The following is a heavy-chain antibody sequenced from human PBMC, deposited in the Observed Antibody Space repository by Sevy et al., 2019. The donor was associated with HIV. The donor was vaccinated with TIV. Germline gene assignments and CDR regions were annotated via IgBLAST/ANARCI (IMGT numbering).Heavy chain of an antibody. J-gene: IGHJ4*02. D-gene: IGHD6-19*01. CDR3: ARGGCNGWYYFGY. CDR1: GGTFSSYG. Sequence: ASVKVSCKASGGTFSSYGISWVRQAPGQGLEWMGGIIPILGTVNYAQKFQGRVTITAEESTKTAYMELSSLRSEDTAVYYCARGGCNGWYYFGYWGQETLVTVSS. V-gene: IGHV1-69*13. CDR2: IIPILGTV.